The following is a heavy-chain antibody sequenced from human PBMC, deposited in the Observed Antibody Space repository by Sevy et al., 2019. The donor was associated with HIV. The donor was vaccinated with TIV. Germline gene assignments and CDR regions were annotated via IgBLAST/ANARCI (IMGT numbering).Heavy chain of an antibody. Sequence: GGSLRLSCAASGFTFSSYAMHWVRQAPGKGLEWVAVISYDGSNKYYAGSVKGRFTISRDNSKNTLYLQMNSLRAEDTAVYYCARDPYDFWSGYFETTNWFDPWGQGTLVTVSS. CDR2: ISYDGSNK. V-gene: IGHV3-30*04. CDR1: GFTFSSYA. J-gene: IGHJ5*02. D-gene: IGHD3-3*01. CDR3: ARDPYDFWSGYFETTNWFDP.